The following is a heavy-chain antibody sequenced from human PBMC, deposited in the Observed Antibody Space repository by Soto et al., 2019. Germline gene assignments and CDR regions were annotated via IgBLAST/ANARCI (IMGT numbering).Heavy chain of an antibody. CDR3: ASPVLRYFDWLFPAHDAFDI. Sequence: SMRVRCAAAGCNFSSYAIHWVRQAPGKGLEYVSAISSNGGSTYYANSVKGRFTISRDNSKNTLYLQMGSLRAEDMAVYYCASPVLRYFDWLFPAHDAFDIWCQGTMVT. CDR1: GCNFSSYA. CDR2: ISSNGGST. V-gene: IGHV3-64*01. J-gene: IGHJ3*02. D-gene: IGHD3-9*01.